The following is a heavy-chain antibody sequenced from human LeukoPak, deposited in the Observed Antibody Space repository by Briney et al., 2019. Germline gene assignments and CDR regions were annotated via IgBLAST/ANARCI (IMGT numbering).Heavy chain of an antibody. D-gene: IGHD6-19*01. V-gene: IGHV3-13*04. J-gene: IGHJ4*02. Sequence: GGSLRLSCAASGFTFSSYDMHWVRQPIGKGLEWVSTIGAAGEMFYPGSVKGRFTVSRDDAKNSMYLQMNSLRAGDTAVYYCVRRLRGWSSGFDYWGQGILVTVSS. CDR1: GFTFSSYD. CDR3: VRRLRGWSSGFDY. CDR2: IGAAGEM.